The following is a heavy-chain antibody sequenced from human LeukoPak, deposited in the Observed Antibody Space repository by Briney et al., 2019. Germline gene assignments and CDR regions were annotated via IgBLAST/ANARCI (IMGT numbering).Heavy chain of an antibody. CDR3: ARVAPGYLGYSSAWYTDY. Sequence: GGSLRLSCAASEFTFSSYTMMWVRQAPGKGLEYVSSITSSSSYIYYADSVKGQFTISRDNAKNSLYLQMNSLRAEDTAVYYCARVAPGYLGYSSAWYTDYWGQGTLVSVSS. V-gene: IGHV3-21*01. J-gene: IGHJ4*02. D-gene: IGHD6-19*01. CDR1: EFTFSSYT. CDR2: ITSSSSYI.